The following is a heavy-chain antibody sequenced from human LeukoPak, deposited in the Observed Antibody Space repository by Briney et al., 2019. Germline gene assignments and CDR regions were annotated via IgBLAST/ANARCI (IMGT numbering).Heavy chain of an antibody. D-gene: IGHD6-19*01. CDR1: GFTFSSYA. Sequence: SLRLSCAASGFTFSSYAMHWFRQAPGKGLEWVAVISYDGSNKYYADSVKGRFTISRDNSKNTLYLQMNSLRAEDTAVYYCARDRDSSGWNYFDYWGQGTLVTVSS. V-gene: IGHV3-30-3*01. CDR3: ARDRDSSGWNYFDY. CDR2: ISYDGSNK. J-gene: IGHJ4*02.